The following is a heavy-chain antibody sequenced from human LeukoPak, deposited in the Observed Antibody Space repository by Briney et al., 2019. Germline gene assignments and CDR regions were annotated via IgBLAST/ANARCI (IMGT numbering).Heavy chain of an antibody. Sequence: SVDVSCKASGGTFSSYAISWVRQAPGQGLEWMGGIIPIFGTANYAQRFQGRVTITADESTSTAYMELSSLRSEDTAVYYCARGIIGYYDVGVPFDHWGQGTLVTVSS. D-gene: IGHD3-22*01. V-gene: IGHV1-69*13. J-gene: IGHJ5*02. CDR3: ARGIIGYYDVGVPFDH. CDR1: GGTFSSYA. CDR2: IIPIFGTA.